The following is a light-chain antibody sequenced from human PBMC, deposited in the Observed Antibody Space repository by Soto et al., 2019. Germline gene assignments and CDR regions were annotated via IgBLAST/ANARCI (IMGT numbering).Light chain of an antibody. CDR1: SSDVGGYNY. CDR3: AARDDSLNGVV. J-gene: IGLJ2*01. V-gene: IGLV2-14*01. CDR2: EVS. Sequence: QSALTQPASVSGSPGQSITISCTGTSSDVGGYNYVSWYQQHPGKAPKLMIYEVSNRPSGVSNRFSGSKSGNTASLAISGLQSEDEADYYCAARDDSLNGVVFGGGTQLTVL.